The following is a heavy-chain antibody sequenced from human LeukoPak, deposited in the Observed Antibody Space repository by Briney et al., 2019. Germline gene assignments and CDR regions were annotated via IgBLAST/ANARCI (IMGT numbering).Heavy chain of an antibody. CDR3: ARDRTSGWSFDF. Sequence: PGGSLRLSCAASGFPFDTYPMHWVRQAPGKGLEFVSSITSDSGRTFYADSVKGRFTISRDNSKNTLYLQMGSLRPDDMGVYYCARDRTSGWSFDFWGQGTLVTVSS. D-gene: IGHD6-19*01. CDR1: GFPFDTYP. V-gene: IGHV3-64*02. CDR2: ITSDSGRT. J-gene: IGHJ4*02.